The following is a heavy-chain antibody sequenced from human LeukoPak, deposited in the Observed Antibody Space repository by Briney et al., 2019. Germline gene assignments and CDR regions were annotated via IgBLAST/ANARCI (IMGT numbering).Heavy chain of an antibody. CDR3: ARAGGVEDHSSADY. Sequence: GGSLRLSCAASGFTLSNYWMSWVRQAPGKGLEWVANINLDGSKKYYVDSVKGRFTISRDNAKNSLYLQMNSLRAEDTAVYYCARAGGVEDHSSADYWGQGTLVTVSS. J-gene: IGHJ4*02. D-gene: IGHD3-16*01. CDR2: INLDGSKK. V-gene: IGHV3-7*01. CDR1: GFTLSNYW.